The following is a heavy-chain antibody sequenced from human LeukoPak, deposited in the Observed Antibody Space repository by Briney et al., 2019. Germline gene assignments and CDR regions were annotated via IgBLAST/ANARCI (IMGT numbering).Heavy chain of an antibody. Sequence: PGGSLRLSCAASGFTFCSYAMQWLRQAPGKGLEWVAVISYDGSNKYYADSVKGRFTISRDNSKNTLYLQMNSLRAEDTAVYYCARNDFGNPDYWGQGTLVTVSS. CDR1: GFTFCSYA. D-gene: IGHD4-17*01. CDR2: ISYDGSNK. J-gene: IGHJ4*02. CDR3: ARNDFGNPDY. V-gene: IGHV3-30*04.